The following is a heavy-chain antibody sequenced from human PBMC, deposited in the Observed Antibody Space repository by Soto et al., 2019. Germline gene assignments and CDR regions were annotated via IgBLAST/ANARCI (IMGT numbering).Heavy chain of an antibody. CDR1: GFTFSSYA. CDR3: AKGGNVMVAHLFDC. D-gene: IGHD2-8*01. Sequence: GGSLRLSCAASGFTFSSYAMSWVRQAPGKGLEWVSAIGGSGGSTYYADSVKGRFTISRDNSKNTLYLQMNSLRAEDTAVYYCAKGGNVMVAHLFDCCGQGTLVTVS. CDR2: IGGSGGST. V-gene: IGHV3-23*01. J-gene: IGHJ4*02.